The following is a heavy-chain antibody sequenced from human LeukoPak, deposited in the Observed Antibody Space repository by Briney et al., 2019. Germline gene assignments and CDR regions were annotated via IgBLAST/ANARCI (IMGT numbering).Heavy chain of an antibody. CDR3: ARDPGRGLRWSHFDY. CDR2: INHSGST. CDR1: GGSFSGYY. Sequence: SETPSLTCAVYGGSFSGYYWSWIRQPPGKGLEWIGEINHSGSTNYNPSLKSRVTISVDTSKNQFSLKLSSVTAADTAVYYCARDPGRGLRWSHFDYWGQGTLVTVSS. V-gene: IGHV4-34*01. J-gene: IGHJ4*02. D-gene: IGHD4-23*01.